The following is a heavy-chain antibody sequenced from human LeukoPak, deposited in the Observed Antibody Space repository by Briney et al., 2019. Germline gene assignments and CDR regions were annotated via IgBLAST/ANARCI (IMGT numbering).Heavy chain of an antibody. CDR3: ARDRYYYDSSGYYSFEY. CDR2: ISGSGSTI. CDR1: GFTFSDYY. Sequence: PGGLLRLSCAASGFTFSDYYMSWIRQAPGKRLEWVSYISGSGSTIYYADSVKGRFTISRDNAKNSLYLQMNSLRAEDTAVYYCARDRYYYDSSGYYSFEYWGQGTLVTVSS. J-gene: IGHJ4*02. V-gene: IGHV3-11*01. D-gene: IGHD3-22*01.